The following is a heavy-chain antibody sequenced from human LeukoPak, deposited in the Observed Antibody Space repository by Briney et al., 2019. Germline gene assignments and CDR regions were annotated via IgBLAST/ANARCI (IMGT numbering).Heavy chain of an antibody. CDR1: GFSFSRYA. Sequence: PGGSLRLSCAASGFSFSRYAMSWVRQAPGKGLEWVSVIYSGGSTYYADSVKGRFTISRDNSKNTLYLQMNSLRAEDTAVYYCASANSSSWPHEYDYWGQGTLVTVSS. V-gene: IGHV3-53*01. CDR2: IYSGGST. D-gene: IGHD6-13*01. CDR3: ASANSSSWPHEYDY. J-gene: IGHJ4*02.